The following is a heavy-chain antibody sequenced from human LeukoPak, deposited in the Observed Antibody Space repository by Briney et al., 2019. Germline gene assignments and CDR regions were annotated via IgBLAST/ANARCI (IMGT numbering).Heavy chain of an antibody. CDR3: ARGTGIVGATAFDY. V-gene: IGHV4-34*01. D-gene: IGHD1-26*01. CDR1: CGSFSGYY. CDR2: INHSGST. J-gene: IGHJ4*02. Sequence: SETLSLTCAVYCGSFSGYYWSWIRQPPGKGLEGIGEINHSGSTNYNPSLNTRVTISVDTSKNQFSLTLSSVTAADTAVYYCARGTGIVGATAFDYWGQGTLVTVSS.